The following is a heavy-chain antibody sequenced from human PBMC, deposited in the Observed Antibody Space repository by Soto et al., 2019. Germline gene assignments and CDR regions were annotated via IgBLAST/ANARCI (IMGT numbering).Heavy chain of an antibody. CDR2: IRSKANSYAT. Sequence: PGGSLRLSCAASGFTFSGSAMHWVHQASGKGLEWVGRIRSKANSYATAYAASVKGRFTISRDDSKNTAYLQMNSLKTEDTAVYYCTYVGATGGYWGQGTLVTVSS. J-gene: IGHJ4*02. CDR3: TYVGATGGY. CDR1: GFTFSGSA. V-gene: IGHV3-73*01. D-gene: IGHD1-26*01.